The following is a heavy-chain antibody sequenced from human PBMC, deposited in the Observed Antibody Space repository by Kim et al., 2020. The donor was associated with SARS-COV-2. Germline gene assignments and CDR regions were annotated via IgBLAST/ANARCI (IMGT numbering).Heavy chain of an antibody. CDR2: IWYDGGSK. Sequence: GGSLRLSCVASGFTFNRHGMHWVRQAPGKGLEWVAVIWYDGGSKYYADSVKGRFTISRDNSNNTLFLQMDSLRPEDTAIYYCANSKQDKIFSTSLDYWGRGTLVTVSS. CDR3: ANSKQDKIFSTSLDY. CDR1: GFTFNRHG. J-gene: IGHJ4*02. V-gene: IGHV3-33*06. D-gene: IGHD2-15*01.